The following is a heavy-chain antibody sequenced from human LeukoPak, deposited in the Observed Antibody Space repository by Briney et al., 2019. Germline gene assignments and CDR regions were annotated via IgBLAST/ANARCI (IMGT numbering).Heavy chain of an antibody. D-gene: IGHD5-18*01. Sequence: PGRSLRLSCAASGFTFSSYAMHWVRQAPGKGLEWVAVISYDGSNKYNADSEKGRFTISRDNSKNTLYLQMNSLRAEDTAVYYCARAMCEYSYGFCGMDVWGQGTTVTVS. J-gene: IGHJ6*02. CDR3: ARAMCEYSYGFCGMDV. CDR1: GFTFSSYA. V-gene: IGHV3-30-3*01. CDR2: ISYDGSNK.